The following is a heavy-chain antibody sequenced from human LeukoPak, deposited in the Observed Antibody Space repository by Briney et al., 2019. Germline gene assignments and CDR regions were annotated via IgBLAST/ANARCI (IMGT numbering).Heavy chain of an antibody. V-gene: IGHV3-74*01. CDR3: ARGGFYSSGLIDY. J-gene: IGHJ4*02. CDR1: GFTFSSHW. Sequence: GGSLRLSCAASGFTFSSHWMHWVRQAPGKGLVWVSRINSDDSSTSYADSVKGRFTITRDNAKNTLYLQMNSLRDEDTAVYYCARGGFYSSGLIDYWGQGTLVTVSS. D-gene: IGHD6-19*01. CDR2: INSDDSST.